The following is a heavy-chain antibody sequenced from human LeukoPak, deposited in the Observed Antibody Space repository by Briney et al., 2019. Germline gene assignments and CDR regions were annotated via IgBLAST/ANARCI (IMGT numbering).Heavy chain of an antibody. CDR3: ARDISWGSTIDY. CDR1: GFTFNSYA. Sequence: GGSLRLSCAASGFTFNSYAMHWVRQTPGKGLEWVAVISYDGSNKLYADSVKGRFTISRDSSKNTLYLQTNSLRAEDTALYYCARDISWGSTIDYWGQGTLVTVSS. CDR2: ISYDGSNK. V-gene: IGHV3-30-3*01. D-gene: IGHD3-16*01. J-gene: IGHJ4*02.